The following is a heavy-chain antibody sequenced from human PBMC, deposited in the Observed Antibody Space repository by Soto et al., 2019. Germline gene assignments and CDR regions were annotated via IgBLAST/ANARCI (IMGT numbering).Heavy chain of an antibody. CDR3: ARDKAEATYYYDSSGYWLWSY. Sequence: PGGSLRLSCAASGFTFSSYSMNWVRQAPGKGLEWVSYISSSSSTIYYADSVKGRFTISRDNAKNSLYLQMNSLRAEDTAVYYCARDKAEATYYYDSSGYWLWSYWGHGTLVTVSS. CDR1: GFTFSSYS. CDR2: ISSSSSTI. D-gene: IGHD3-22*01. J-gene: IGHJ4*01. V-gene: IGHV3-48*01.